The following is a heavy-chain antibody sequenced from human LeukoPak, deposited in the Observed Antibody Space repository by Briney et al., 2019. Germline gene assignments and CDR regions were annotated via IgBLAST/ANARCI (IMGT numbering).Heavy chain of an antibody. Sequence: PSETLSLTCTVSGGSISSYYWSWIRQPPGKGLEWIGYIYYSGSTNNNPSLKSRVTISVDTSKNQFSLKLSSVTAADTAVYYCARWARGSLDYWGQGTLVTVSS. V-gene: IGHV4-59*01. CDR3: ARWARGSLDY. CDR1: GGSISSYY. CDR2: IYYSGST. D-gene: IGHD1-26*01. J-gene: IGHJ4*02.